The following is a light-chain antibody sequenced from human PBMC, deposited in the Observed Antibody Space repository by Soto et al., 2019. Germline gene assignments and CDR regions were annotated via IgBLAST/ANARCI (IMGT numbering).Light chain of an antibody. Sequence: EIVLPQSPATLTLSPGARATLSCRASQSVSSYLAWYQQKPGQAPRLLIYDASNRATGIPARFSGSGSGTDFTLTISSLEPEDFAVYYCQQRSNWPITFGQGTRLEI. CDR2: DAS. CDR3: QQRSNWPIT. V-gene: IGKV3-11*01. CDR1: QSVSSY. J-gene: IGKJ5*01.